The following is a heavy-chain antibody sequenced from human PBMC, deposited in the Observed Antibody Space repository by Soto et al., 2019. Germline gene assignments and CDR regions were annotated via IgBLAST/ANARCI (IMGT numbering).Heavy chain of an antibody. CDR3: AKVLDTAYDY. CDR1: GLTFSSYG. Sequence: GGSMRLSCAACGLTFSSYGMDWVRQAPGKGLEWVAVISYDGSNKYYADSVKDRFTISRDNSKNTLYLQMNSLRAEDTAVYYSAKVLDTAYDYWGQGTLVTVSS. D-gene: IGHD5-18*01. J-gene: IGHJ4*02. CDR2: ISYDGSNK. V-gene: IGHV3-30*18.